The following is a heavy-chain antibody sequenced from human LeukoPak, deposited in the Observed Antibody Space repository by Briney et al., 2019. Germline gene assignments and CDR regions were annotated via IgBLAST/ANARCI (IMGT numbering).Heavy chain of an antibody. J-gene: IGHJ4*02. V-gene: IGHV4-59*01. Sequence: SETLSLTCTVSGGSISSYYWSWIRQPPGKGLEWIGYIYYSGSTNYNPSLKSRVTISIDTSKNQFSLKLTSVTAADTAVYYCARAGSSGYLIDYWGQGTLVTVSS. CDR1: GGSISSYY. CDR2: IYYSGST. CDR3: ARAGSSGYLIDY. D-gene: IGHD3-22*01.